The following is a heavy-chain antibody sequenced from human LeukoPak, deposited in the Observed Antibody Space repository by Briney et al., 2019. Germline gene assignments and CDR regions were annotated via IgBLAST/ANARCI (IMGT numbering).Heavy chain of an antibody. CDR2: IYYSGST. V-gene: IGHV4-39*01. J-gene: IGHJ4*02. Sequence: PSETLSLTCTVSGGSISSSSYYWGWIRQPPGKGLEWIGSIYYSGSTYYNPSLKSRVTISVDTSKNQFSLKLSSVTAADTAVYYCARTMTTVVTGFDYWGQGTLVTVSS. CDR1: GGSISSSSYY. CDR3: ARTMTTVVTGFDY. D-gene: IGHD4-23*01.